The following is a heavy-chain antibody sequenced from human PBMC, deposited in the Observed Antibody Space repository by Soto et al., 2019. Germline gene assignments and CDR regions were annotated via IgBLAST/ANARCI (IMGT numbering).Heavy chain of an antibody. CDR1: GFTFSSYA. Sequence: LRLSCAASGFTFSSYAMSWVRQAPGKGLEWVSAISGSGGSTYYADSVKGRFTISRDNSKNTLYLQMNSLRAEDTAVYYCAKAPAEIRLRFDYWGQGTLVTVSS. D-gene: IGHD5-18*01. CDR2: ISGSGGST. V-gene: IGHV3-23*01. J-gene: IGHJ4*02. CDR3: AKAPAEIRLRFDY.